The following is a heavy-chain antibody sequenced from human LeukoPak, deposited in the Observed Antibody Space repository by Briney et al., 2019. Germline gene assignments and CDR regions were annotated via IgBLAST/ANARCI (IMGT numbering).Heavy chain of an antibody. D-gene: IGHD2-2*01. J-gene: IGHJ4*02. Sequence: SDTLSLTCTVSVGSISSYYWSWIRQPPAKGLEWIGYIYYSGSTNYNPSLKSRVTISVDTSKNQFSLKLSSVTAADTAVYYCASSPIVVVPAAMLNWGQGTLVTVSS. V-gene: IGHV4-59*07. CDR1: VGSISSYY. CDR2: IYYSGST. CDR3: ASSPIVVVPAAMLN.